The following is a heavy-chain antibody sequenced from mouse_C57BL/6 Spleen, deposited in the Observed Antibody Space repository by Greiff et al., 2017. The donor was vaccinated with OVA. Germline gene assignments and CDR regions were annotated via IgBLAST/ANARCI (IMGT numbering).Heavy chain of an antibody. CDR1: GYTFTSYW. CDR3: SRSGSSYDY. J-gene: IGHJ2*01. Sequence: VKLQQSGAELVKPGASVKLSCKASGYTFTSYWMHWVKQRPGQGLEWIGMIHPNSGSTNYNEKFKSKANLTVDKSSRTAYMQLSSLTSEDAAVYYCSRSGSSYDYWGQGTTLTVSS. V-gene: IGHV1-64*01. D-gene: IGHD1-1*01. CDR2: IHPNSGST.